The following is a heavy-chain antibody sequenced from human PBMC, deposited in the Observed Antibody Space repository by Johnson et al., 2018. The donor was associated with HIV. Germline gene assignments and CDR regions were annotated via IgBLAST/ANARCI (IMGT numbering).Heavy chain of an antibody. V-gene: IGHV3-66*01. J-gene: IGHJ3*02. CDR2: SGSGGST. Sequence: VQRVESGGGVVQPGRSLRLPCAASGFIVRSTYMPWVRQAPGKGLEWFSAISGSGGSTYYTASVKGRFTISRDHSKNTLYLQMNSLRAEDTAVYYCAGLPDAFDIWGQGTMVTVSS. CDR3: AGLPDAFDI. CDR1: GFIVRSTY. D-gene: IGHD5-12*01.